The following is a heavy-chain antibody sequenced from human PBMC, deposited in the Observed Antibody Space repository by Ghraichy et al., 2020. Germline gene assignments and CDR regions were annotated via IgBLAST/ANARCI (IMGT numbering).Heavy chain of an antibody. V-gene: IGHV3-21*01. CDR1: GFTFSSYS. CDR3: AGTIAAPFFY. Sequence: GGSLNISCAASGFTFSSYSMNWVRQAPGKGLEWVSSISSSSSYIYYADSVKGRFTISRDNAKNSLYLQMNSLRAEDTAVYYCAGTIAAPFFYWGQGTLVTVSS. D-gene: IGHD6-13*01. J-gene: IGHJ4*02. CDR2: ISSSSSYI.